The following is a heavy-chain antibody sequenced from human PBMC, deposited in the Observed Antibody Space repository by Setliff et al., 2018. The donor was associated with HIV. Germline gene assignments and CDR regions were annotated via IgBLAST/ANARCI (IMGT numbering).Heavy chain of an antibody. D-gene: IGHD6-19*01. CDR1: GFTFSSYA. J-gene: IGHJ4*02. Sequence: GGSLRLSCAASGFTFSSYAMRWVRQAPGKGLEWVSVIWYDGSDKYYADSVKGRFTISTDNSKKTLSLQMNSLRAVTVRNVAAVDCWGQGTLVTVSS. CDR2: IWYDGSDK. CDR3: VDC. V-gene: IGHV3-33*08.